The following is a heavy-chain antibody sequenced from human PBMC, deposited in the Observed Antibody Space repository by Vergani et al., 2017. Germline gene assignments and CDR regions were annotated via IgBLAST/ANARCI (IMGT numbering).Heavy chain of an antibody. CDR1: EFTFSNYA. D-gene: IGHD3-10*01. CDR3: AKQYFVSGNYLFDY. Sequence: EVQLFESGGGLVQPGGSLRLTCAASEFTFSNYAMNWVRQAPGKGLEWVSGISGSGVSAYYTDSVKGRFTISSDNSKNMLFLQMNNLRTEDTAIYYCAKQYFVSGNYLFDYWGQGTLVTVSS. J-gene: IGHJ4*02. CDR2: ISGSGVSA. V-gene: IGHV3-23*01.